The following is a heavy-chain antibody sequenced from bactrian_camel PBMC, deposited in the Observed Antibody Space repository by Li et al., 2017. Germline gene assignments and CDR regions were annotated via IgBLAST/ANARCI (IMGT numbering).Heavy chain of an antibody. D-gene: IGHD6*01. Sequence: VQLVESGGASVQTGGSLRLSCSASRYASTYGRYCQAWFRQAPGKEREGVADIYTNGGMTYYADSVKGRFTISRDIAKNAVYLQMNSLKPEDTATYYCAADSRKGRWCTVAGGEAHEYNAWGQGTQVTVS. CDR2: IYTNGGMT. V-gene: IGHV3S40*01. CDR3: AADSRKGRWCTVAGGEAHEYNA. CDR1: RYASTYGRYC. J-gene: IGHJ4*01.